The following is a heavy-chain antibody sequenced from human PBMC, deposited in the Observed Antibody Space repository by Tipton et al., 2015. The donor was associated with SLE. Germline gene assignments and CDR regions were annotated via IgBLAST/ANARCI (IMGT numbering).Heavy chain of an antibody. Sequence: TLSLTCTVSDDSISNYYWSWIRQSPGKGLEWIGYGYYIGSTNYNPSLKSRLTISVDSSKNQFSLRLSSVSAADTAIYYCARALWVDKGFEVPRDIRLRAIDIWGQGRTVTVSS. CDR2: GYYIGST. D-gene: IGHD2-2*01. CDR1: DDSISNYY. J-gene: IGHJ3*02. V-gene: IGHV4-59*01. CDR3: ARALWVDKGFEVPRDIRLRAIDI.